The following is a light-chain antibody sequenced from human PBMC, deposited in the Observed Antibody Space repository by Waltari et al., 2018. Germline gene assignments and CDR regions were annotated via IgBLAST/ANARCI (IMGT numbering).Light chain of an antibody. V-gene: IGKV3-15*01. Sequence: TVITQSPATLSVSPGERATISCRTSQTIGLSLAWYQQRPGQAPRLLIYHTSTRAPGVPARFSGSGSESEFTLTISTLQSEDVAVYYCQQYNRWPPGTFGQGTRVEI. CDR3: QQYNRWPPGT. CDR2: HTS. CDR1: QTIGLS. J-gene: IGKJ1*01.